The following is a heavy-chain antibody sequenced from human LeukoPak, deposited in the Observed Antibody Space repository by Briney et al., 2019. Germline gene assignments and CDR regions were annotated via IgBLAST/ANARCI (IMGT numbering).Heavy chain of an antibody. CDR3: ARVRLLLAPAH. Sequence: PSETLSLTCAVYGGSFSGYYWNWIRQPPGKGLEWIGEINHSGSTNYNPSLKSRVTISVDTSKNQFSLELSSVTAADTAVYYCARVRLLLAPAHWRQGTLVTVSS. CDR2: INHSGST. D-gene: IGHD3-3*01. CDR1: GGSFSGYY. J-gene: IGHJ1*01. V-gene: IGHV4-34*01.